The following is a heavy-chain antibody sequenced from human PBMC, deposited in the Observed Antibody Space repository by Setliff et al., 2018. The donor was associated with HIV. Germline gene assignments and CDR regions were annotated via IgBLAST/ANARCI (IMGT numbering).Heavy chain of an antibody. V-gene: IGHV1-3*01. D-gene: IGHD1-26*01. CDR1: GYTFTTYA. CDR3: ARPVGAMGFDP. Sequence: ASVKVSCKASGYTFTTYAIHWVRQAPGQRLEFMGWINAGNGNTKYSQRFQGRVTFTRDTFASTAYMELSSLRSEDTAVYYCARPVGAMGFDPWGQGTLVTVSS. J-gene: IGHJ5*02. CDR2: INAGNGNT.